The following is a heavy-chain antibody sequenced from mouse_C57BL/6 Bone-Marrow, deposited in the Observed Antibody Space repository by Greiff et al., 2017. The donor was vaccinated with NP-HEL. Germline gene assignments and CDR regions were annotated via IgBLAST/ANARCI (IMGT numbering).Heavy chain of an antibody. CDR3: TTHGYLDY. CDR1: GFNIKDDY. CDR2: IDPENGDT. D-gene: IGHD1-1*02. V-gene: IGHV14-4*01. J-gene: IGHJ2*01. Sequence: EIQLQQSGAELVRPRASVKLSCTASGFNIKDDYMHWVKQRPEQGLEWIGWIDPENGDTEYASKFQGKATITADTSSNTAYLQLSSLTSEDTAVYYCTTHGYLDYWGQGTTLTVSS.